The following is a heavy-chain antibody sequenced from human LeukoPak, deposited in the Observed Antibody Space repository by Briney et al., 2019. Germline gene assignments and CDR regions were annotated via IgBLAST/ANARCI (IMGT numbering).Heavy chain of an antibody. CDR1: ALTFNSCG. D-gene: IGHD6-13*01. Sequence: GGSLRLSCAASALTFNSCGMHWVRQAPGKGLEWVAFIRNDGSNSYYADSVKGRFTISRDNSKNTLYLQTNSLRPEDTAVYYCARGEKIRIAAAVGYFDLWGRGTLVTVSS. CDR3: ARGEKIRIAAAVGYFDL. V-gene: IGHV3-30*02. J-gene: IGHJ2*01. CDR2: IRNDGSNS.